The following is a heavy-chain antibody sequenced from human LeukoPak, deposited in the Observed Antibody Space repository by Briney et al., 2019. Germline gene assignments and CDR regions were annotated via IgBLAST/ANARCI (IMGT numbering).Heavy chain of an antibody. Sequence: GWSLRLSCAASGFTFSSYEMNWVRQAPGKGLEWVSYISSSGSTIYYADSVKGRFTISRDNARNSLYLQMNSLRAEDTAVYYCAREATYYSGSASYYHAYWGQGALVTVSS. V-gene: IGHV3-48*03. J-gene: IGHJ4*02. CDR1: GFTFSSYE. D-gene: IGHD3-10*01. CDR3: AREATYYSGSASYYHAY. CDR2: ISSSGSTI.